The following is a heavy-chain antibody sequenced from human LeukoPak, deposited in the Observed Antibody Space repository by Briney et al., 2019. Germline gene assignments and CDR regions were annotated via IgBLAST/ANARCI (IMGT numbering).Heavy chain of an antibody. J-gene: IGHJ4*02. Sequence: SETLSLTCTVSGGSISSETYYWNWIRQPAGKGLEWIGRIYTSGTTNYNPSLKSRVTISVDTSKNQFSLKLTSVTTADTAVYYCARDDRYSGSYEDWGQGTLVTVSS. D-gene: IGHD1-26*01. CDR3: ARDDRYSGSYED. V-gene: IGHV4-61*02. CDR1: GGSISSETYY. CDR2: IYTSGTT.